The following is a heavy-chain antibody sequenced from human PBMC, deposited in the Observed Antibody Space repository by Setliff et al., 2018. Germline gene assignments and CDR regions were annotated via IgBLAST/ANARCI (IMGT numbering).Heavy chain of an antibody. CDR1: GYSISSGYY. Sequence: SETLSLTCTVSGYSISSGYYWGWIRQPPGKGLEWIGSIYHSGSTNYNPSLKSRVTISVDTSKNQFSLKLSSVTAADTALYYCARMLAAARYYYYYGMDVWGQGTTVTVSS. J-gene: IGHJ6*02. V-gene: IGHV4-38-2*02. CDR3: ARMLAAARYYYYYGMDV. D-gene: IGHD6-13*01. CDR2: IYHSGST.